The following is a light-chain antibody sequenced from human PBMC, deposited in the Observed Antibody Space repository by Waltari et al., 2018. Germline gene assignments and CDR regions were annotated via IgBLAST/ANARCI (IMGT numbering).Light chain of an antibody. V-gene: IGLV2-14*01. J-gene: IGLJ2*01. Sequence: QSALTQPASVSGSPGPAISVPCSGTSSDIGNYKYVSWYQQHPGKAPKLVFYDVNKRPSGVSDLFSGSKSANAASLTISGLRTDDEALYFCSSSSITTVVVFGGGTKLTVL. CDR1: SSDIGNYKY. CDR3: SSSSITTVVV. CDR2: DVN.